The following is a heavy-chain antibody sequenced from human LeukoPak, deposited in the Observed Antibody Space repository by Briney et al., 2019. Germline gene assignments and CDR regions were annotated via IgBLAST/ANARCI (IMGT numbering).Heavy chain of an antibody. D-gene: IGHD4/OR15-4a*01. V-gene: IGHV3-21*01. Sequence: PGWSLRLSCAGSGFALRGQSMHWGRHAPVKGLEWVSSISSSGSYKYYADSLKGRSTISRDNADNSVFLKLNSLTVEDTAVYYCARGMIRGALWCVDFWGLGRLVTVSS. J-gene: IGHJ4*02. CDR2: ISSSGSYK. CDR1: GFALRGQS. CDR3: ARGMIRGALWCVDF.